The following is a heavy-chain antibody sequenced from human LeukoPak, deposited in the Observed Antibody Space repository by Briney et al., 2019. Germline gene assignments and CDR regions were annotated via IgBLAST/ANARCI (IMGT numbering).Heavy chain of an antibody. CDR2: IYYSGST. J-gene: IGHJ3*02. D-gene: IGHD2-2*01. Sequence: SETLSLTCTVSGGSISSYYWSWIRQPPGKGLEWIGYIYYSGSTNYNPSLKSRVTISVDTSKNQFSLKLSSVTAADTAVYYCARELGYCSSTSCSPRVAFDICGHGTMVTVSS. CDR3: ARELGYCSSTSCSPRVAFDI. CDR1: GGSISSYY. V-gene: IGHV4-59*01.